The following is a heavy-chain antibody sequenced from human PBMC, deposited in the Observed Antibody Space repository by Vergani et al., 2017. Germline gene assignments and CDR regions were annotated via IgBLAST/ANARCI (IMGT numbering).Heavy chain of an antibody. V-gene: IGHV4-34*01. CDR2: INHSGST. CDR1: GGSFSGYY. Sequence: QLQLQQWGAGLLKPSETLSLTCAVYGGSFSGYYWSWIRQPPGKGLEWIGEINHSGSTNYNPSLKSRVTISVDTSKNQFSLKLSSVTAADTAVYYCARTPGTITPVYYMDVWGKGTTVTVSS. J-gene: IGHJ6*03. CDR3: ARTPGTITPVYYMDV. D-gene: IGHD5-12*01.